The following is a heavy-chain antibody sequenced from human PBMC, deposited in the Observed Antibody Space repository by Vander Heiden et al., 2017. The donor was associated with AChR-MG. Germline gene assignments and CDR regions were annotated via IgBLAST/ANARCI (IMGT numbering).Heavy chain of an antibody. D-gene: IGHD2-15*01. CDR2: ITTHGGT. Sequence: QVQLQESGPGLVKPSETLSLTCSVSGGSMNSHFWNWIRQSAGKGLEGIGRITTHGGTYYNPSLRSRSTMSVDTSKTQFSLKLSSVTAADTAVYYCARGDIVMGGGRNWFDPCGQGIPVTVS. CDR3: ARGDIVMGGGRNWFDP. CDR1: GGSMNSHF. V-gene: IGHV4-4*07. J-gene: IGHJ5*02.